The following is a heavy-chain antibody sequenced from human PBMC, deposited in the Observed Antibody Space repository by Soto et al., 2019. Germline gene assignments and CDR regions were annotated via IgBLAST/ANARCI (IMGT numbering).Heavy chain of an antibody. Sequence: SWTLSLTCTLSGGFISSSSYSWGWIRQPPGKGLEWIGSIYYSGSTYYNPSLKSRVTISVDTSKNQFSLKLSSVTAADTAVYYFARYLYGDHVPYYVDYWGQGTLVTVS. CDR3: ARYLYGDHVPYYVDY. D-gene: IGHD4-17*01. CDR2: IYYSGST. V-gene: IGHV4-39*01. J-gene: IGHJ4*02. CDR1: GGFISSSSYS.